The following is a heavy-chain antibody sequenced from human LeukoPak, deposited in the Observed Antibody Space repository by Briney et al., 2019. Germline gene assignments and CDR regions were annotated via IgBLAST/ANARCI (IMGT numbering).Heavy chain of an antibody. CDR2: IYYSGST. J-gene: IGHJ4*02. D-gene: IGHD5-12*01. CDR1: GGSISSYY. CDR3: ARGYGYSGYIDY. Sequence: PSETLSLTCTVSGGSISSYYWSWIRQPPGKGLEWIGYIYYSGSTNYNPSLKSRVTISVDTSKNQSSLKLSSVTAADTAVYYCARGYGYSGYIDYWGQGTLVTVSS. V-gene: IGHV4-59*01.